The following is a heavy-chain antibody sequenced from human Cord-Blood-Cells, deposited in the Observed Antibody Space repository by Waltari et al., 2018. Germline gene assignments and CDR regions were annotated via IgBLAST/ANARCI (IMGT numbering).Heavy chain of an antibody. V-gene: IGHV3-7*01. CDR1: WFTFISHW. CDR3: AREGYGDYYFDY. CDR2: IKQDGSEK. Sequence: EVQLVESGGGLVQPGGSLRLSCGRSWFTFISHWMSLVRQAPGQGLEWVANIKQDGSEKYYVDSVKGRFTISRDNAKNSLYLQMNSLRAEDTAVYYCAREGYGDYYFDYWGQGTLVTVSS. J-gene: IGHJ4*02. D-gene: IGHD4-17*01.